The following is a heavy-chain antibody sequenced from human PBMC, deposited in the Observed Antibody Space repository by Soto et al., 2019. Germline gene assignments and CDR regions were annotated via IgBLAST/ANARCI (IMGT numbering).Heavy chain of an antibody. CDR1: GFTFSNYA. D-gene: IGHD5-18*01. CDR3: WKGPHIRGGQLWLLPYFDY. Sequence: PGGSLRPSFAASGFTFSNYAMHWVRQAPGKGLEWVAVISYGGSYEFYAESVQGRFPITRDNSRNHLFLRMNGRSAEVTAVYYHWKGPHIRGGQLWLLPYFDYWGQGTPVTVSS. V-gene: IGHV3-30*18. J-gene: IGHJ4*01. CDR2: ISYGGSYE.